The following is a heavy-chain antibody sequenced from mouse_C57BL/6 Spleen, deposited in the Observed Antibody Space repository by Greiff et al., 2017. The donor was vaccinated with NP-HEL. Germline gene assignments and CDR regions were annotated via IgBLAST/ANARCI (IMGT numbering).Heavy chain of an antibody. CDR3: ARTVITPNPMDF. CDR1: GYTFTDYA. D-gene: IGHD1-1*01. Sequence: VKLQESGPELVRPGVSVKISCKGSGYTFTDYAMHWVKQSHAKSLEWIGVISTYYGDASYNQKFKDKATMTVDKSSSTAYMELARLTSEDSAVFFCARTVITPNPMDFWGQGTSGTVSS. J-gene: IGHJ4*01. CDR2: ISTYYGDA. V-gene: IGHV1-67*01.